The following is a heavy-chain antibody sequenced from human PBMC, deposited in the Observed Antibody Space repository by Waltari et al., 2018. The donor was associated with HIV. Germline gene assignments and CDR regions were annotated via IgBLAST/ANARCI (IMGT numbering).Heavy chain of an antibody. CDR3: AGGGFYGSGSKVN. CDR1: GFTFSSSW. CDR2: KKKVRREN. V-gene: IGHV3-7*01. D-gene: IGHD3-10*01. Sequence: EVQLVESGGGLVQPGGSLRLSCAASGFTFSSSWMSWVRQAPGKGLEWGLNKKKVRRENSYVDFVNGRFNIASGNAENSLYLQMNSLRAAYTAVYYWAGGGFYGSGSKVNWGQGTLVTVSS. J-gene: IGHJ4*02.